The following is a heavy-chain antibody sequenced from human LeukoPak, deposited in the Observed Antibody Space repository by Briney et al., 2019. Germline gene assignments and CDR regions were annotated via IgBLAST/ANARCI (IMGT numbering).Heavy chain of an antibody. Sequence: ASVKVSCKTSGYTFTDYYIYWVRQAPGHGLEWMGWVNPKGGDTKYAQDFQGRVTMTSDTSISSAYMEVSRLTSDDTAVYYCARDSSYKPFDYWGQGTLVTVSP. CDR3: ARDSSYKPFDY. CDR2: VNPKGGDT. V-gene: IGHV1-2*02. CDR1: GYTFTDYY. J-gene: IGHJ4*02. D-gene: IGHD5-18*01.